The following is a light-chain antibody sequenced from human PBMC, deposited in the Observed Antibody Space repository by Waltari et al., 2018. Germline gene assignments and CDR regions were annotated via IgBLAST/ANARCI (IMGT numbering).Light chain of an antibody. CDR3: SSYTSSISWV. Sequence: QSALTQPASVSGSPGQSITISCTGTSSDVGGYNYVSWYQHHPGKAPKLMIYEVSKRPSGVSNRFSGSKSGNTASLTISGLQAEDEAHYYCSSYTSSISWVFGGGTKLTVL. CDR2: EVS. J-gene: IGLJ3*02. CDR1: SSDVGGYNY. V-gene: IGLV2-14*01.